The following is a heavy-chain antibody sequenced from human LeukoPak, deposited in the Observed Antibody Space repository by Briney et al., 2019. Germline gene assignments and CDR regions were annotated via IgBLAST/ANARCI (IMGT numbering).Heavy chain of an antibody. D-gene: IGHD1-1*01. CDR3: ARGSNWNDGSNYYYYMDV. CDR1: GYTFTSYG. J-gene: IGHJ6*03. CDR2: ISAYNGNT. V-gene: IGHV1-18*01. Sequence: ASVKVSCKASGYTFTSYGISWVRQAPGQGLEWMGWISAYNGNTNYAQKLQGRVTMTTDTSTSTAYMELGSLRSDDTAVYYCARGSNWNDGSNYYYYMDVWGKGTTVTISS.